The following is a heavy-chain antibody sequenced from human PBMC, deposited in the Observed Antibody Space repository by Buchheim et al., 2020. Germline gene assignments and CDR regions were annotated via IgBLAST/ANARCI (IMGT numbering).Heavy chain of an antibody. CDR2: ISISGDRT. Sequence: EVQLLQSGGGLVQPGGSLRLSCAVSGFTFSNAAMSWVRQAPGKGLEYVSGISISGDRTYYTDSVRGRFTISRDNSKNTVYLQMNSLTTEDTAIYYCAKEEVPNDYWGQGTL. V-gene: IGHV3-23*01. CDR1: GFTFSNAA. J-gene: IGHJ4*02. CDR3: AKEEVPNDY.